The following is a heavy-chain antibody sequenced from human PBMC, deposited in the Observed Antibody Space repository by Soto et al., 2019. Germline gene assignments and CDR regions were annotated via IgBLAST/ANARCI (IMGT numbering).Heavy chain of an antibody. CDR2: IYPGDSDT. V-gene: IGHV5-51*01. D-gene: IGHD6-13*01. CDR3: ARGSSSWYGPGYYYYGMDV. J-gene: IGHJ6*02. Sequence: ESLKISCKGSGYSFTSYWIGWVRQMPGKGLEWMGIIYPGDSDTRYSPSFQGQVTISADKSISTAYLQWSSLKASDTAMYYCARGSSSWYGPGYYYYGMDVWGQGTTVTVSS. CDR1: GYSFTSYW.